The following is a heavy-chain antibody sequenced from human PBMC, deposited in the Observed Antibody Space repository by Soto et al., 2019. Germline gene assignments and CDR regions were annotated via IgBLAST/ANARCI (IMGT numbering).Heavy chain of an antibody. CDR3: GRQEGGGIYGDYVAD. CDR2: MYHSGSI. Sequence: SETLSLTCAVSGYSISSGYYWGWLRQPPGKGLEWIGHMYHSGSIYYNPSLQSRFTISMDTSKNEFSLKLTSVTAADTAVYYCGRQEGGGIYGDYVADWGQGTLVTVSS. J-gene: IGHJ4*02. CDR1: GYSISSGYY. D-gene: IGHD4-17*01. V-gene: IGHV4-38-2*01.